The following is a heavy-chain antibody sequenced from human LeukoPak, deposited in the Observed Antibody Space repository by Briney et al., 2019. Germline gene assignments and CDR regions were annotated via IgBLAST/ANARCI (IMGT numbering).Heavy chain of an antibody. CDR1: GFTFSTSW. J-gene: IGHJ6*04. CDR2: IKHDGSEK. D-gene: IGHD3-10*02. V-gene: IGHV3-7*01. CDR3: AELGITMIGGV. Sequence: GGSLRLSCAASGFTFSTSWMTWVRQAPGKGLEFVANIKHDGSEKYYVDSVQSRFTISRDNAKNSLYLQMNSLRAEDTAVYYCAELGITMIGGVWGKGTTVTISS.